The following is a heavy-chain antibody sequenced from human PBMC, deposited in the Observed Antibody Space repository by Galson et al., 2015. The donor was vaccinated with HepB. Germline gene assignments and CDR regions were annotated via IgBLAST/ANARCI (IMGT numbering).Heavy chain of an antibody. V-gene: IGHV3-48*03. J-gene: IGHJ4*02. CDR2: IYTVGSTK. CDR3: ARLKGRIH. D-gene: IGHD2/OR15-2a*01. Sequence: SLRLSCAASDGFTVGNNYMNWVRQSPGKGLEWVGIIYTVGSTKYYADSVKGRFTISRDNAENSLYLRMNSLRVEDTAVYYCARLKGRIHWGQGTLVTVSS. CDR1: DGFTVGNNY.